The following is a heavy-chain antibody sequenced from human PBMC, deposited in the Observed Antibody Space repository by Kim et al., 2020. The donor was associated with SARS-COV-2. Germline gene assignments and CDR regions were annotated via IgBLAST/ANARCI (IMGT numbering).Heavy chain of an antibody. CDR3: ARDRGDYDFWSGYPTSGMDV. CDR2: IYYSGST. D-gene: IGHD3-3*01. CDR1: GGSISSGDYY. Sequence: SETLSLTCTVSGGSISSGDYYWSWIRQPPGKGLEWIGYIYYSGSTYYNPSLKSRVTISVDTSKNQFSLKLSSVTAADTAVYYCARDRGDYDFWSGYPTSGMDVWGQGTTVTVSS. J-gene: IGHJ6*02. V-gene: IGHV4-30-4*01.